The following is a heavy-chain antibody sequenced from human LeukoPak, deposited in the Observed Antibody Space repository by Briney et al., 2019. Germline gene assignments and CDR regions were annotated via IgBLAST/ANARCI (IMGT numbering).Heavy chain of an antibody. CDR2: FDPEDGET. J-gene: IGHJ4*02. D-gene: IGHD3-16*02. CDR1: GYTLTELS. Sequence: ASVKVSCKVSGYTLTELSMHWVRQAPGKGLEWMGGFDPEDGETIYAQKFQGRVTMTEDTSTDTAYMELSSLRSEDTAVYYCATEDYVWGSYRRSYFDYWGQGTLVTVSS. CDR3: ATEDYVWGSYRRSYFDY. V-gene: IGHV1-24*01.